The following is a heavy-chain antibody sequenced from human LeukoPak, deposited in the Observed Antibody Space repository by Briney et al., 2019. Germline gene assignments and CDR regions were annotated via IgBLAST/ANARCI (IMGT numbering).Heavy chain of an antibody. D-gene: IGHD3-3*01. Sequence: PSGGSLRLSCAASGFTFSSYSMNWVRQAPGKGLEWVGFIRSKAYGGTTEYAASVKGRFTISRDDSKSIAYLQMNSLKTEDTAVYYCTISRYDFWSGYYFDYWGQGTLVTVSS. CDR3: TISRYDFWSGYYFDY. V-gene: IGHV3-49*04. CDR2: IRSKAYGGTT. CDR1: GFTFSSYS. J-gene: IGHJ4*02.